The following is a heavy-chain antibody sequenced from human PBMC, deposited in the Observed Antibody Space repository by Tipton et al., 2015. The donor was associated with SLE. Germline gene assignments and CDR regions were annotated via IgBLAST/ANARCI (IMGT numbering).Heavy chain of an antibody. CDR3: VTFSSNRWNFDY. D-gene: IGHD6-19*01. V-gene: IGHV1-18*01. Sequence: QVQLVQSGTEVRKPGDSLEVSCKASGYTFTGYGITWVRQAPGQGLEWMGWISGYNGNTNYAQKFQGRVTMTTDTSTSTTYMDLRSLRSDDTAVYYCVTFSSNRWNFDYWGQGTLVTVSS. J-gene: IGHJ4*02. CDR2: ISGYNGNT. CDR1: GYTFTGYG.